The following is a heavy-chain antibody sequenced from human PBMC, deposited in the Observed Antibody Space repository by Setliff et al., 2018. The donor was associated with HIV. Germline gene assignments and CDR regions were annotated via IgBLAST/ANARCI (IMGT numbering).Heavy chain of an antibody. CDR3: ARAGGLRMDRGVVSDY. CDR2: INPSSGGT. Sequence: ASVKVSCKASGYTFTGYYIHWVRRAPGQGLEWMGRINPSSGGTNYAPKFQGRLTVTRNTSISTAYMELSGLISEDAAVYYCARAGGLRMDRGVVSDYWGQGTLVTVSS. J-gene: IGHJ4*02. CDR1: GYTFTGYY. D-gene: IGHD3-10*01. V-gene: IGHV1-2*06.